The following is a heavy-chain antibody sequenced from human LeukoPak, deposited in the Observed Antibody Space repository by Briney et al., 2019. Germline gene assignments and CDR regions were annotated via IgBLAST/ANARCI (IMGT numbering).Heavy chain of an antibody. Sequence: GGSLRLSCAASGLTFDDYGMSWVRQAPGKGLEWVSGINWNGGSTGYADSVKGRFTISRDNAKNSLYLQMNSLRAEDTAVYYCAKVRSIVGATNAFDIWGQGTMVTVSS. CDR2: INWNGGST. D-gene: IGHD1-26*01. CDR1: GLTFDDYG. J-gene: IGHJ3*02. V-gene: IGHV3-20*04. CDR3: AKVRSIVGATNAFDI.